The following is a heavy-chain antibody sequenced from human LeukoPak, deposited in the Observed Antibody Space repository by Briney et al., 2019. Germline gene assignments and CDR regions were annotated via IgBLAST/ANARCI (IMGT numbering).Heavy chain of an antibody. CDR1: GGSISSSSYY. J-gene: IGHJ6*03. CDR2: IYYSGTT. Sequence: SETLSLTCTVTGGSISSSSYYWGWIRQPPGKGLEWIGSIYYSGTTYYNPSLESRVPISEDTSKNQFSLMLRSVTAAGTAVYFCARQASDYFYYYMDVWGKGTTVTVSS. V-gene: IGHV4-39*01. CDR3: ARQASDYFYYYMDV.